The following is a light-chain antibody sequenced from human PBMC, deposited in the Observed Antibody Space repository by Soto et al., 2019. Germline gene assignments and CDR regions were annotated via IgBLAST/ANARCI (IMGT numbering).Light chain of an antibody. V-gene: IGKV3-11*01. CDR1: QSVSSY. CDR3: QQRSNWLT. CDR2: DAP. J-gene: IGKJ4*01. Sequence: EIVLTQSPATLSLSPGERATLSCRASQSVSSYLAWYQQKPGQAPRLLIYDAPNRATGIPARFSGSGSGTYFTLTISSLEPEDFAVYYCQQRSNWLTFGGGTKVEIK.